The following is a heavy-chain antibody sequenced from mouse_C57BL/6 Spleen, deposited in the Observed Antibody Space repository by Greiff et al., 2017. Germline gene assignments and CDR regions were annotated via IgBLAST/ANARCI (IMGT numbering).Heavy chain of an antibody. V-gene: IGHV1-82*01. D-gene: IGHD1-1*01. J-gene: IGHJ2*01. CDR3: ASSSLNFDY. Sequence: QVQLQQSGPELVKPGASVKISCKASGYAFSSSWMNWVKQRPGKGLEWIGRIYPGDGDTNYNGKFKGKATLTADKSSSTAYMQLSSLTSEDSAVYFCASSSLNFDYWGQGTTLTVSS. CDR2: IYPGDGDT. CDR1: GYAFSSSW.